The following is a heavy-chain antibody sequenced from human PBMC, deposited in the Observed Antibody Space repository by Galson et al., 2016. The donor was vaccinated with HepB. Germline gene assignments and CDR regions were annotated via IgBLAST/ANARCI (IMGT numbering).Heavy chain of an antibody. V-gene: IGHV1-18*01. J-gene: IGHJ4*02. D-gene: IGHD4-17*01. CDR2: ISANNGNA. Sequence: SVKVSCKASGYTFTIYGINWVRQAPGQGPEWMGWISANNGNANYAQILQGRVTITADTSTNTAYMELRSLRSDDAAVYYCARDLGGDYVAGYYPAQAHWGQGTLVTVSS. CDR1: GYTFTIYG. CDR3: ARDLGGDYVAGYYPAQAH.